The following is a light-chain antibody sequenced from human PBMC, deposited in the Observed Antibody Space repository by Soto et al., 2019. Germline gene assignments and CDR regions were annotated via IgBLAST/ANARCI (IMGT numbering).Light chain of an antibody. J-gene: IGKJ5*01. CDR3: QKYNSAPPIT. V-gene: IGKV1-5*03. Sequence: DIQMTQSPSTLSGSVGDRVTITCRASQTISSWLAWYQQKPGKAPKLLIYKASTLKSGVPSRFSGSGSGTDFTLTITSLQPEDVATYYCQKYNSAPPITFGQGTRLEIK. CDR2: KAS. CDR1: QTISSW.